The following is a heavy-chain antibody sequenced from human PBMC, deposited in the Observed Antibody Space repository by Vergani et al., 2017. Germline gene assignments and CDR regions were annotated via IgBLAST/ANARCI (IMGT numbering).Heavy chain of an antibody. CDR2: ISNSGNTI. J-gene: IGHJ3*02. CDR1: GFSFSDHY. V-gene: IGHV3-11*01. Sequence: QVKLVESGGGLVKLGGSLRLSCAAPGFSFSDHYMTWIRQAPGKGLEWVSYISNSGNTIEYADSVKGRFSISRDNAKSSLFLQMDSLRVEDTAVYYCARDHRDYNNYPGTFDIWGQGSMVTVSS. CDR3: ARDHRDYNNYPGTFDI. D-gene: IGHD5-24*01.